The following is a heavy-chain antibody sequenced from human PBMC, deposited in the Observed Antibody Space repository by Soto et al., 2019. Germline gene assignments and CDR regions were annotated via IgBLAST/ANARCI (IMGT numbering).Heavy chain of an antibody. J-gene: IGHJ5*02. V-gene: IGHV4-59*01. CDR1: GGSISSYY. CDR3: AGVRDSFAP. Sequence: SDNQSVTCAVSGGSISSYYWSWIRQPPGKGLEWIGYIYYSGSTNYNPSLKSRVTISVDTSKNQFSLKLSSVTAADTAGYYCAGVRDSFAPSGQGPRVTVS. CDR2: IYYSGST.